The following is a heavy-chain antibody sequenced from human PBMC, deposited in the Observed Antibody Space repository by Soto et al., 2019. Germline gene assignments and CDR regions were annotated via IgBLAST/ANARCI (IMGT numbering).Heavy chain of an antibody. D-gene: IGHD3-22*01. CDR2: IYYSGST. V-gene: IGHV4-39*01. Sequence: QLQLQESGPGLVKPSETLSLTCTVSGGSISSSSYYWGWIRQPPGKGLEWIGSIYYSGSTYYNPSLKSRVTISVDTSKNQFSLKLSSXTAADTAVXXXXXRDSXGPDYWGQGTLVTVSS. CDR1: GGSISSSSYY. CDR3: XXRDSXGPDY. J-gene: IGHJ4*02.